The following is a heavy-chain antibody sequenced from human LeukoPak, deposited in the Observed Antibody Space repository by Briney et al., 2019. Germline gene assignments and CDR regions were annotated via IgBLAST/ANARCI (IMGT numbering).Heavy chain of an antibody. V-gene: IGHV3-30*02. J-gene: IGHJ4*02. CDR2: IRYDGSNK. Sequence: GGSLRLSCAASGFTFSSYGMHWVRQAPGKGLEWVAFIRYDGSNKYYADSVKGRFTISRDNAKNSLYLQMNSLRAEDTAVYYCASSIMDTAMFPDYWGQGTLVTVSS. CDR1: GFTFSSYG. CDR3: ASSIMDTAMFPDY. D-gene: IGHD5-18*01.